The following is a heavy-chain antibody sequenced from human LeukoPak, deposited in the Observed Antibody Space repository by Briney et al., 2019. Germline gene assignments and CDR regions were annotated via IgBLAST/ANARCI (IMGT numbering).Heavy chain of an antibody. CDR2: IYYSGST. Sequence: SETLSLPCTVSGGSISSSSYYWGWIRQPPGKGLEWIGSIYYSGSTYYNPSLKSRVTISVDTSKNQFSLKLSSVTAADTAVYYCARDYYDSSGYFDYWGQGTLVTVSS. J-gene: IGHJ4*02. CDR3: ARDYYDSSGYFDY. CDR1: GGSISSSSYY. D-gene: IGHD3-22*01. V-gene: IGHV4-39*07.